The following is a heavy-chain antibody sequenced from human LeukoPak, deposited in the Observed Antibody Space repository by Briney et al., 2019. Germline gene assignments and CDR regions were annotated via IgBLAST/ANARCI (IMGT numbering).Heavy chain of an antibody. Sequence: GGSLRLSCAASGFTFSSYSMNWVRQAPGKGLEWVSSISSSSSYIYYADSVKGRFTISRDNAKNSLYLQMNSLRAEDTAVYYCARDLGEGYSYPHDYWGQGTLVTVSS. CDR3: ARDLGEGYSYPHDY. J-gene: IGHJ4*02. D-gene: IGHD5-24*01. CDR1: GFTFSSYS. CDR2: ISSSSSYI. V-gene: IGHV3-21*01.